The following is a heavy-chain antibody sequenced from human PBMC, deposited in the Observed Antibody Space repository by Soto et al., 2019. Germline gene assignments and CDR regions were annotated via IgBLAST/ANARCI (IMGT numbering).Heavy chain of an antibody. Sequence: GGSLRLSCAASGFTFSSYSMNWVRQAPGKGLEWVSSISSSSSYIYYADSVKGRFTISRDNAKNSLYLQMNSLRAEDTAVYYCAREGPGIVGATTQRPIDYWGQGTLVTVSS. CDR1: GFTFSSYS. J-gene: IGHJ4*02. V-gene: IGHV3-21*01. CDR2: ISSSSSYI. CDR3: AREGPGIVGATTQRPIDY. D-gene: IGHD1-26*01.